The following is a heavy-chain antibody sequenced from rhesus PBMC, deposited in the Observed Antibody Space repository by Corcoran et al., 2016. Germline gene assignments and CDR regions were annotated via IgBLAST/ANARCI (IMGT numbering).Heavy chain of an antibody. CDR2: INSCGGST. V-gene: IGHV3S5*01. D-gene: IGHD4-29*01. CDR1: GFTFSSYG. J-gene: IGHJ4*01. Sequence: EVQLVETGGGLVQPGGSLKLSCAASGFTFSSYGMSWVRQAPGKGLEWVSAINSCGGSTYYTDFVKGRFTIARDNSKNTLSLQMNSLRAEDTAVYYCAKEGDYGTDFDYWGQGVLVTVSS. CDR3: AKEGDYGTDFDY.